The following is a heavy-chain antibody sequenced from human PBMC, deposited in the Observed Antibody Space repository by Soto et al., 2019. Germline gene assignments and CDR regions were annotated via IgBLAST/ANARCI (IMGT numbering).Heavy chain of an antibody. J-gene: IGHJ3*02. CDR2: IYYSGST. Sequence: SETLSLTCTVSGGSISSYYWSWIRQPPGKGLEWIGYIYYSGSTNYNPSLKSRVTISVDTSKNQFSLKLSSVTAADTAVYYCARVYYDILITIPGAFDIWGQGTMVTVSS. V-gene: IGHV4-59*12. CDR3: ARVYYDILITIPGAFDI. CDR1: GGSISSYY. D-gene: IGHD3-9*01.